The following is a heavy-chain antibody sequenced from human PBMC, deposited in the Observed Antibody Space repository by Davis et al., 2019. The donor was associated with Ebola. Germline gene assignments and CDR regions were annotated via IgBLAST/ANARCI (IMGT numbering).Heavy chain of an antibody. CDR2: IHYLGNT. CDR1: GGSINNYF. CDR3: ARHRWLRPFDY. Sequence: SETLSLTCTVSGGSINNYFWSWIRQPPGKGLEWIGNIHYLGNTNYNPSLKSRVTMSVDTSKNQFSLKLSSVTAADTAVYYCARHRWLRPFDYWGQGTLVTVSS. J-gene: IGHJ4*02. V-gene: IGHV4-59*08. D-gene: IGHD5-12*01.